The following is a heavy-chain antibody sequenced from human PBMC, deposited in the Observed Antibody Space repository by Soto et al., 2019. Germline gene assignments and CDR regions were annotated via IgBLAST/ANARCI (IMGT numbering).Heavy chain of an antibody. CDR1: GFTFSSYA. V-gene: IGHV3-30-3*01. Sequence: QVQLVESGGGVVQPGRSLRLSCAASGFTFSSYAMHWVRQAPGKGLEWVAVISYDGSNKYYADSVKGRFTISRDNSKNTLYLQMNSLRAEDMAVYYCARVPYCSSTSCILGYWGQGTLVTVSS. CDR2: ISYDGSNK. D-gene: IGHD2-2*01. J-gene: IGHJ4*02. CDR3: ARVPYCSSTSCILGY.